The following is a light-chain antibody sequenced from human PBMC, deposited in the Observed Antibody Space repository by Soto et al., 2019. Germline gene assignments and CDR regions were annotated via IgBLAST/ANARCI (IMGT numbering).Light chain of an antibody. V-gene: IGLV2-14*01. CDR2: EVS. J-gene: IGLJ1*01. CDR3: SSYTSSSPCV. Sequence: QSVLTQPASVSGSPGQSITISCTGTSSDVGGYKYVSWYQQYPGKAPKLMMYEVSNRPSGVSNRFSGSKSGNTASLTISGLQAEDEADYSCSSYTSSSPCVFGTGTKVTVL. CDR1: SSDVGGYKY.